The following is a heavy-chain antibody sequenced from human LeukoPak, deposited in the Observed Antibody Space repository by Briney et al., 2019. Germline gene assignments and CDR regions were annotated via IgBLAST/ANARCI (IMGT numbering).Heavy chain of an antibody. Sequence: PSETLSLTCTVSGGSISSGDYYWRWIRQPPGKGLEWIGYIYYSGSTYYNPSLKSRVTISVDTSKNQFSLKLSSVTAADTAVYYCAREESCNRPSDYCGGDCNWGQGTLVTVSS. J-gene: IGHJ4*02. CDR2: IYYSGST. CDR3: AREESCNRPSDYCGGDCN. D-gene: IGHD2-21*02. CDR1: GGSISSGDYY. V-gene: IGHV4-30-4*01.